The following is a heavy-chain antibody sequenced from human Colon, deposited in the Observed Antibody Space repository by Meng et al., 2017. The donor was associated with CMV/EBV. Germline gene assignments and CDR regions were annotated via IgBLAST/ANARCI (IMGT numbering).Heavy chain of an antibody. D-gene: IGHD3-3*01. CDR3: ARGHITIFGVVIDDAFDI. J-gene: IGHJ3*02. V-gene: IGHV4-59*01. CDR2: IYYSGST. CDR1: GGSISNYY. Sequence: SETLSLTCTVSGGSISNYYWSWIRQPPGKGLEWIGYIYYSGSTDYKPSLKSRVTISLDTSKNQLSLKLSSVNAADTAVDYCARGHITIFGVVIDDAFDIWGQGTMVTVSS.